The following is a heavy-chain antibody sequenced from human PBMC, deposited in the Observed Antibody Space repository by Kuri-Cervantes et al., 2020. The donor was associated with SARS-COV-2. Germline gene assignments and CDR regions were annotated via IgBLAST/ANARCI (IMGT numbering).Heavy chain of an antibody. J-gene: IGHJ5*02. Sequence: GESLKISCSASGFTFSSYGMHWVRQAPGKVLEWVAVISYDGSNKYYADSVKGRFTISRDNSKNTLYLQMNSLRAEDTAVYYWVKDAQPQIVLRFLEWLFRSPFDPWGQGTLVTVSS. CDR1: GFTFSSYG. CDR2: ISYDGSNK. V-gene: IGHV3-30*18. CDR3: VKDAQPQIVLRFLEWLFRSPFDP. D-gene: IGHD3-3*01.